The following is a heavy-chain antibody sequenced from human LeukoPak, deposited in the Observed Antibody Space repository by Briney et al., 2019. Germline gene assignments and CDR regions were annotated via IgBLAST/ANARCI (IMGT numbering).Heavy chain of an antibody. CDR2: IIPIFGTA. V-gene: IGHV1-69*13. CDR3: ARDWADSGSYYLRGGYYFYMDV. J-gene: IGHJ6*03. Sequence: ASVKVSCKASGGTFSSYAISWVRQAPGQGLEWMGGIIPIFGTANYAQKFQGRVTITADESTSTAYMELSSLRSEDTAVYYCARDWADSGSYYLRGGYYFYMDVWGKGTTVTISS. CDR1: GGTFSSYA. D-gene: IGHD1-26*01.